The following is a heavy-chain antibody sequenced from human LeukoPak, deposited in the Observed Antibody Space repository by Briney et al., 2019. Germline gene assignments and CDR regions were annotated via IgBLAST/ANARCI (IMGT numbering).Heavy chain of an antibody. CDR2: IIPILGIA. D-gene: IGHD6-19*01. CDR1: GGTFSSYT. Sequence: SVKVSCKASGGTFSSYTISWVRQAPGQGLEWMGRIIPILGIANYAQKFQGRVTITADKSTSTAYMELSSLRSEDTAAYYCARDMVVAVAGTGAFDIWGQGTMVTDSS. V-gene: IGHV1-69*02. CDR3: ARDMVVAVAGTGAFDI. J-gene: IGHJ3*02.